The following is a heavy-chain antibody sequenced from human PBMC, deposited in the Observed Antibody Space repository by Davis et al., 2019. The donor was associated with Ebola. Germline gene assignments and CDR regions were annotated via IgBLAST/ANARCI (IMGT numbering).Heavy chain of an antibody. D-gene: IGHD6-19*01. V-gene: IGHV1-69*04. J-gene: IGHJ4*02. CDR1: GGTFSSYA. Sequence: AASVKVSCKASGGTFSSYAISWVRQAPGQGLEWMGRIIPILGIANYAQKFQGRLTLTTDTSTSTVYMELRSLTSDDTAEYYCARGRNGGWDFDYWGQGTRVTVSS. CDR2: IIPILGIA. CDR3: ARGRNGGWDFDY.